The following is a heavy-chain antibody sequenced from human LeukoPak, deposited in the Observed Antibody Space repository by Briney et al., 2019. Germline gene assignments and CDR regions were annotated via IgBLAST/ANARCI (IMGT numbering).Heavy chain of an antibody. Sequence: ASVKVSCKASGYTFTSYGIGWVRQAPGQGLEWMGWISAYNGNTNYAQKLQGRVTMTTDTSTSTAYMELRSLRSDDTAVYYCARLGYCSSTSCRRFDPWGQGTLVTVSS. D-gene: IGHD2-2*01. CDR3: ARLGYCSSTSCRRFDP. V-gene: IGHV1-18*04. CDR2: ISAYNGNT. CDR1: GYTFTSYG. J-gene: IGHJ5*02.